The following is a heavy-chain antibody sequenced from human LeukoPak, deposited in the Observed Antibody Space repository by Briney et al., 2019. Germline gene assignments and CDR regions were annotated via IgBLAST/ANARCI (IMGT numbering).Heavy chain of an antibody. Sequence: SQTLSLTCAISGDSFSSNSAAWNWIRQSPSRGLEWLGRTYYRSKWYNDYAVSVKSRITINPDTSKNQFSLQLNSVTPEDTAVYYCARDPGGYNSGALDSFDYWGQGTLVTVSS. J-gene: IGHJ4*02. CDR3: ARDPGGYNSGALDSFDY. V-gene: IGHV6-1*01. CDR2: TYYRSKWYN. CDR1: GDSFSSNSAA. D-gene: IGHD5-24*01.